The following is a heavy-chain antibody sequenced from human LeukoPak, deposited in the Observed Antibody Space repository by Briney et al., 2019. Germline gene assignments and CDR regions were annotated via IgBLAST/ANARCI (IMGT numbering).Heavy chain of an antibody. CDR1: GFTFDDYG. Sequence: GGSLRLSCAASGFTFDDYGMSWVRQAPGKGLEWVSGINWNGGSTGYEDSVKGRFTISRDNSKNSLYLQMNSLRTEDTALYYCAKGVYWFDPWGQGTLVTVSS. CDR3: AKGVYWFDP. CDR2: INWNGGST. J-gene: IGHJ5*02. V-gene: IGHV3-20*04.